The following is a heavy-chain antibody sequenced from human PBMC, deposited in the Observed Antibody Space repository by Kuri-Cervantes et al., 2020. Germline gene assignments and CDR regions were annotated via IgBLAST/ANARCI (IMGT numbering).Heavy chain of an antibody. V-gene: IGHV4-39*07. Sequence: GSLRLPCHVSGGPISSSSYYWGWIRQPPGKRLEWIGGIYYIGSTYYNPCLTSRVTISVDTAKNQFSLMLSSVPAADTAVYYCAGYSIVWYPTVFDYYSYYCMDVWGQGTTVTVSS. CDR2: IYYIGST. CDR1: GGPISSSSYY. J-gene: IGHJ6*02. D-gene: IGHD6-19*01. CDR3: AGYSIVWYPTVFDYYSYYCMDV.